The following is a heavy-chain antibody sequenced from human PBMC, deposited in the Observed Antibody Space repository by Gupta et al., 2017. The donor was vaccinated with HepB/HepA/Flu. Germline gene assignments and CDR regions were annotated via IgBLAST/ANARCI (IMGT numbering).Heavy chain of an antibody. CDR3: TRDPTGYSPDYFDY. Sequence: QVQLQESGPGLVKPSATLSLICTVSGASISNYYWNWIRQPAGKGLEWIGRIYTNGNTNYNPSLKGRVTMSVDTSKNQFSLKLSSVTAADTAVDYWTRDPTGYSPDYFDYWGQGTLVTVSS. V-gene: IGHV4-4*07. J-gene: IGHJ4*02. D-gene: IGHD1-26*01. CDR1: GASISNYY. CDR2: IYTNGNT.